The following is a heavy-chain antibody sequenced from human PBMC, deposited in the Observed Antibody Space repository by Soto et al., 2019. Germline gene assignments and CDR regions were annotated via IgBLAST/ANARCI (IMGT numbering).Heavy chain of an antibody. J-gene: IGHJ4*02. CDR1: GYTFTCYA. V-gene: IGHV1-3*03. CDR2: INAGSGNT. Sequence: SVTVSCKATGYTFTCYALRSLCHAPGQRLEWMGWINAGSGNTKYSQEFQGRVTITRYTSASTAYMELSSLRSEVMALYYCARSFTVPDAIGYWGQGTLVTVSS. CDR3: ARSFTVPDAIGY. D-gene: IGHD2-2*02.